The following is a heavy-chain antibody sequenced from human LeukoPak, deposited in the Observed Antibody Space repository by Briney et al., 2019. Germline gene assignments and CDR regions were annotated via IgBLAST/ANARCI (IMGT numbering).Heavy chain of an antibody. CDR1: GYSFTKYW. D-gene: IGHD6-13*01. V-gene: IGHV5-51*01. Sequence: GESLKISCEASGYSFTKYWIAWVRQTPGKGLEWMGIIYPGDSDTKYSASFQGQVTISVDNSINTAYLQWNGLRTSDTAMYYCTRREAAAVSYFDSWGQGTQVIVSP. CDR2: IYPGDSDT. J-gene: IGHJ4*02. CDR3: TRREAAAVSYFDS.